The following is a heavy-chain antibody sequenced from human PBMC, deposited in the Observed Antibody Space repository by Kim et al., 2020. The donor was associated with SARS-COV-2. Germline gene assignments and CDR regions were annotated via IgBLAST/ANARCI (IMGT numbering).Heavy chain of an antibody. CDR1: GFTLNSYW. CDR3: ARDF. Sequence: GGSLRLSCAASGFTLNSYWMHWVRQAPGKGLGWVARMTEDGSNTNCAGSVRGRFTISRDDAKNTLYLQMNSLRVEDTATYHCARDFGG. J-gene: IGHJ6*01. V-gene: IGHV3-74*01. CDR2: MTEDGSNT.